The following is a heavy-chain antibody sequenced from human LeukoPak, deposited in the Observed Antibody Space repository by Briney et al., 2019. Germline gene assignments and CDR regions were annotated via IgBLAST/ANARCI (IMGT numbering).Heavy chain of an antibody. CDR1: GFTFSSYS. V-gene: IGHV3-21*01. J-gene: IGHJ4*02. CDR3: ARDPVLWFGEPRGY. D-gene: IGHD3-10*01. Sequence: PGGSLRLSCAASGFTFSSYSMNWVRQAPGKGLEWVSSISSSSSYIYYADSVKGRFTISRDNATNSLYLQMNSLRAEDTAVYYCARDPVLWFGEPRGYWGQGTLVTVSS. CDR2: ISSSSSYI.